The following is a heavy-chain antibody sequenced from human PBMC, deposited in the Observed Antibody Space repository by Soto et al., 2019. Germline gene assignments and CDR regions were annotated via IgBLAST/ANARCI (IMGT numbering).Heavy chain of an antibody. V-gene: IGHV3-74*01. D-gene: IGHD5-18*01. CDR3: ARDRDTYGLSYFDY. CDR1: RFTFSTFW. CDR2: INSDGSTT. J-gene: IGHJ4*02. Sequence: EVQLVESGGGLVQPGGSLRLSCAASRFTFSTFWMHWVRQAPGKGLVWVSRINSDGSTTSYADSVKGRFTISRDNAKNTLYLQMTSLRAEDTAIYYCARDRDTYGLSYFDYWGQGTLVTVSS.